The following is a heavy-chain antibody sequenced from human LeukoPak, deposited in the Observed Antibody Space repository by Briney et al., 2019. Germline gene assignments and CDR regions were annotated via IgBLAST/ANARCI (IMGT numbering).Heavy chain of an antibody. CDR1: GGSISSGGYS. V-gene: IGHV4-30-2*01. Sequence: SQTLSLTCAVSGGSISSGGYSWSWIRQPPGKGLEWIGYMYHSGNTYFRPSLKSRVTISVDTSKNQFSLKLSSVTAADTAVYYCARDPIVGATGYFDYWGQGTLVTVSS. J-gene: IGHJ4*02. CDR3: ARDPIVGATGYFDY. D-gene: IGHD1-26*01. CDR2: MYHSGNT.